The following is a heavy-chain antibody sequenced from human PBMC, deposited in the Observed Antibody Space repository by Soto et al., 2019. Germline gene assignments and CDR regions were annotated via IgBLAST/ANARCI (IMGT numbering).Heavy chain of an antibody. V-gene: IGHV4-39*01. CDR1: GGSISSNSYF. CDR2: IYYSGST. Sequence: SETLSLTCTVSGGSISSNSYFWGWIRQPPGKGLEWIGTIYYSGSTYYNPSLKSRVTISVDTSKNQFSLKLSSVTAADTAVYYCARRSGWYYFDYWGQGTLVTVSS. J-gene: IGHJ4*02. D-gene: IGHD6-19*01. CDR3: ARRSGWYYFDY.